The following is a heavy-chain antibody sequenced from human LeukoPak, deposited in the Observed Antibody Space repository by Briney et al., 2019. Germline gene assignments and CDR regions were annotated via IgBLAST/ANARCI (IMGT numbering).Heavy chain of an antibody. J-gene: IGHJ3*02. CDR2: INHSGGT. CDR1: GGSFSGYY. V-gene: IGHV4-34*01. Sequence: PSETLSLTCAVYGGSFSGYYWSWIRQPPGKGLEWIGEINHSGGTNYNPSLKSRVTISVDTSKNQFSLKLSSVTAADTAVYYCASPYCSSTSCYFAFDIWGQGTMVTVSS. D-gene: IGHD2-2*01. CDR3: ASPYCSSTSCYFAFDI.